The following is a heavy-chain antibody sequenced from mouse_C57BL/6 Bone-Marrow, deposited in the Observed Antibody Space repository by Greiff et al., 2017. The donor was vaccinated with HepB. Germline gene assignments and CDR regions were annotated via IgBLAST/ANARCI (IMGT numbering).Heavy chain of an antibody. J-gene: IGHJ3*01. V-gene: IGHV1-26*01. Sequence: VQLQQSGPELVKPGASVKISCKASGYTFTDYYMNWVKQSHGKSLEWIGDINPNNGGTSYNQKFKGKATLTVDKSSSTAYMELRSLTSEDSAVYYCAGYCFAYWGQGTLVTVSA. CDR1: GYTFTDYY. CDR2: INPNNGGT. CDR3: AGYCFAY. D-gene: IGHD2-2*01.